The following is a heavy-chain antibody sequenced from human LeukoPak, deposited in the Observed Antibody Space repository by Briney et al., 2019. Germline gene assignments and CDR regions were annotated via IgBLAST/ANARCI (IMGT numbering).Heavy chain of an antibody. J-gene: IGHJ5*02. CDR1: GGTFSSYA. Sequence: ASVKVSCKASGGTFSSYAISWVRQAPGQGLEWMGGIIPIFGTANYAQKFQGRVTITADKSTSTAYMELSSLRSEDTAVYYCARDWSSSSGFDPWGQGTLVTVSS. CDR3: ARDWSSSSGFDP. V-gene: IGHV1-69*06. CDR2: IIPIFGTA. D-gene: IGHD6-6*01.